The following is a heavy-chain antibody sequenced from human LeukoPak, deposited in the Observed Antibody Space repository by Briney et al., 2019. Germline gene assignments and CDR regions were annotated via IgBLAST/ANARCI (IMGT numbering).Heavy chain of an antibody. CDR2: ISGSGGST. CDR1: GFTFSSYA. D-gene: IGHD1-26*01. J-gene: IGHJ4*02. V-gene: IGHV3-23*01. CDR3: VKDQGELLPADY. Sequence: GSLRLSCAASGFTFSSYAMSWVRQAPGKGLEWVSAISGSGGSTYYADSVKGRFTISRDNSKNTLYLQMSSLRAEDTAVYYCVKDQGELLPADYWGQGTLVTVSS.